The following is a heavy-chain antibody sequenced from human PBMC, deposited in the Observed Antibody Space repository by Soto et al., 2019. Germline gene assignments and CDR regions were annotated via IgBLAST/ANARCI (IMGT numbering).Heavy chain of an antibody. CDR1: GYSFTTNW. D-gene: IGHD1-7*01. V-gene: IGHV5-51*01. CDR3: ARQRMFNWNYLGAY. Sequence: GESLKISCKGSGYSFTTNWIGWVRQMPGKGLEWMGIIYPGDSDTRYSASFQGQVTISADKSISTAYLQWSSLKASDSAMYYCARQRMFNWNYLGAYSSQGTLDIVSS. J-gene: IGHJ4*02. CDR2: IYPGDSDT.